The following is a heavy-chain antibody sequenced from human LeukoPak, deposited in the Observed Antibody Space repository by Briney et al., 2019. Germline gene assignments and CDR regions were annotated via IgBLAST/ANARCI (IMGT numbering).Heavy chain of an antibody. D-gene: IGHD3-10*01. CDR3: ARDRIFDY. CDR2: IYYSGST. J-gene: IGHJ4*02. CDR1: GGSIGSYY. V-gene: IGHV4-59*01. Sequence: SETLSLTCTVSGGSIGSYYWSWIRQPPGKGLEWIGYIYYSGSTNYNPSLKSRVTISVDTSKNQFSLKLSSVTAADTAVYYCARDRIFDYWGQGTLVTVSS.